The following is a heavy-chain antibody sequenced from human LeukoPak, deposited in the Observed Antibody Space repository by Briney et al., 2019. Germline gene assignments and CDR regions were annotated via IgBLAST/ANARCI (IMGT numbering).Heavy chain of an antibody. CDR1: GGSISSYY. Sequence: SETLSLTCTVSGGSISSYYWSWIRQPPGKGLEWIGYIYNSGRTNYNPSLKSRVTISVDTSKNQFSLKLSSVTAADPAVYYCATHSGGGYFDYWGQGTLVTVSS. D-gene: IGHD1-26*01. CDR2: IYNSGRT. J-gene: IGHJ4*02. CDR3: ATHSGGGYFDY. V-gene: IGHV4-59*01.